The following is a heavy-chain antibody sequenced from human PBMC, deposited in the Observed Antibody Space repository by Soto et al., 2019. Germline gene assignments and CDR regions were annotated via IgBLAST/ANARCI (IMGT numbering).Heavy chain of an antibody. CDR3: ARRGLTAVAAYYLDY. CDR1: GYTFIGHY. Sequence: GASVKVSCKASGYTFIGHYIHWVRQAPGQGLEWMGWINPKSGGTNYAQKFQGRITMTRDTSTSTVYMELRKVRFDDTAVYYCARRGLTAVAAYYLDYWGQGTLVTVSS. D-gene: IGHD6-19*01. J-gene: IGHJ4*01. V-gene: IGHV1-2*02. CDR2: INPKSGGT.